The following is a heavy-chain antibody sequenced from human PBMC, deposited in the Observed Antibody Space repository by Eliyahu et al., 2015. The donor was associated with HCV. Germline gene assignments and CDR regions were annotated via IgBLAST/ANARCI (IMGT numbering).Heavy chain of an antibody. D-gene: IGHD2-2*01. J-gene: IGHJ3*02. V-gene: IGHV3-23*01. CDR1: GFTFSSYA. CDR3: AKDRAGGYQLLDAFDI. Sequence: EVQLLESGGGLVQPGGSLRLSCAASGFTFSSYAMSWVRQAPGKGLGWVSAISGSGGSTYYADSVKGRFTISRDNSKNTLYLQMNSLRAEDTAVYYCAKDRAGGYQLLDAFDIWGQGTMVTVSS. CDR2: ISGSGGST.